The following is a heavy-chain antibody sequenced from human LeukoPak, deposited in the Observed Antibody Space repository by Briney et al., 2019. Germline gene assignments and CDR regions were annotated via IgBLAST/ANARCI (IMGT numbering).Heavy chain of an antibody. CDR3: ARQTGSGLFTLP. J-gene: IGHJ4*02. D-gene: IGHD3/OR15-3a*01. CDR1: GGSFSGYY. V-gene: IGHV4-34*01. Sequence: SETLSLTCAVYGGSFSGYYWTWIRQPPGKGLEWIGDISHGGTTNYTPSLKSRLTISVDTSKNQFSLNLSSVTAADTAVYYCARQTGSGLFTLPGGQGTLVTVSS. CDR2: ISHGGTT.